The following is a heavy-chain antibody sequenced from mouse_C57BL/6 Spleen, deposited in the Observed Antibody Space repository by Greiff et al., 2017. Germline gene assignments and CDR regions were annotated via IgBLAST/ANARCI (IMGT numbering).Heavy chain of an antibody. Sequence: QVQLQQSGPELVKPGASVKISCKASGYAFSSSWMNWVKQRPGKGLEWIGRIYPGDGDTNYNGKFKGKATLTADKSSSTAYMQLSILTSEDSAVYFCARGSYDLYYAMDDWGQGTSVTVSS. CDR3: ARGSYDLYYAMDD. D-gene: IGHD2-3*01. V-gene: IGHV1-82*01. CDR1: GYAFSSSW. CDR2: IYPGDGDT. J-gene: IGHJ4*01.